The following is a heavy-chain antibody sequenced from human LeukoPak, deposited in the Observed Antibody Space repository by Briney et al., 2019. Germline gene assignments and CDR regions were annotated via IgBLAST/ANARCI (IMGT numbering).Heavy chain of an antibody. J-gene: IGHJ4*02. Sequence: ASVKVSCKASGYTFTSYYMHWARQAPGQGLEWMGIINPSGGSTSYAQKFQGRVTMTGDTSTSTVYMELSSLRSEDTAVYYCARDLGGATTLAFWGQGTLVTVSS. CDR1: GYTFTSYY. CDR3: ARDLGGATTLAF. CDR2: INPSGGST. V-gene: IGHV1-46*01. D-gene: IGHD1-26*01.